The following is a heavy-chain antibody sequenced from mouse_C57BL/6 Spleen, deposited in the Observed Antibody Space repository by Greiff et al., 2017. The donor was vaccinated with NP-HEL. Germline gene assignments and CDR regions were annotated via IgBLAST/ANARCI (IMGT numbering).Heavy chain of an antibody. CDR3: ARGWGNYGDYFDY. CDR1: GYTFTDYY. V-gene: IGHV1-76*01. CDR2: IYPGSGNT. J-gene: IGHJ2*01. Sequence: QVQLQQSGAELVRPGASVKLSCKASGYTFTDYYINWVKQRPGQGLEWIARIYPGSGNTYYNEKFKGKATLTAEKSSSTAYMQLSSLTSEDSAVYFCARGWGNYGDYFDYWGQGTTLTVSS. D-gene: IGHD2-1*01.